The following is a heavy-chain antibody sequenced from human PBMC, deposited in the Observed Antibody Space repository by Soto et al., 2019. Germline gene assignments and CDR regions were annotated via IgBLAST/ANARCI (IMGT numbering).Heavy chain of an antibody. J-gene: IGHJ4*02. CDR2: ISGSGGST. Sequence: VQLVESGGGVVQPGRSLRLSCAASGFTFSSYAMHWVRQAPGKGLEWVSAISGSGGSTYYADSVKGRFTISRDNSKNTLYLQMNSLRAEDTAVYYCAKIPGWELLGYFDYWGQGTLVTVSS. CDR3: AKIPGWELLGYFDY. CDR1: GFTFSSYA. D-gene: IGHD1-26*01. V-gene: IGHV3-23*04.